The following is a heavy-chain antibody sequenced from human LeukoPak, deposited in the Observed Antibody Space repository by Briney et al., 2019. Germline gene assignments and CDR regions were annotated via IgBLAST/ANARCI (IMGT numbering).Heavy chain of an antibody. CDR1: GFTFSSYS. D-gene: IGHD1-26*01. J-gene: IGHJ4*01. V-gene: IGHV3-30*02. CDR2: IRYDGSHE. CDR3: AKPSGSGVDY. Sequence: GGSLRLSCAASGFTFSSYSMNWVRQAPGKGLEWVAFIRYDGSHEYYADSVKGRFTISRDNSKNTLYLQMNSVRSEDAALYYCAKPSGSGVDYWGQGTRVTVSS.